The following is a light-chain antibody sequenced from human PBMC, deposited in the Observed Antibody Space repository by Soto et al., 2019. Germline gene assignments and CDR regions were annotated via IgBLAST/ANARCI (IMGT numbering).Light chain of an antibody. V-gene: IGKV3D-20*01. CDR2: DAS. CDR3: QQYGSSPT. Sequence: EIVLTQSPATLSLSPGERATLSCGASQRVSSSYLAWYQQKPGLAPRLLIYDASSRATGIPDRFSGSESGTDFTLTISRLEPEDFAVYYCQQYGSSPTFGRGTRLEIK. CDR1: QRVSSSY. J-gene: IGKJ5*01.